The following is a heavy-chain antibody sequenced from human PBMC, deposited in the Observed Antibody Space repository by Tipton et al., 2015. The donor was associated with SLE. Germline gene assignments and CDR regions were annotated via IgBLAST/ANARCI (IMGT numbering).Heavy chain of an antibody. CDR3: ARDQGDIVVVVAADAFDI. V-gene: IGHV3-21*01. D-gene: IGHD2-15*01. J-gene: IGHJ3*02. CDR1: GFTFSSYS. CDR2: ISSSSSYI. Sequence: SLRLSCAASGFTFSSYSMNWVRQAPGKGLEWVSSISSSSSYIYYADSVKGRFTISRDNAKNSLYLQMNSLRAEDTAVYYCARDQGDIVVVVAADAFDIWGQGTMVTVSS.